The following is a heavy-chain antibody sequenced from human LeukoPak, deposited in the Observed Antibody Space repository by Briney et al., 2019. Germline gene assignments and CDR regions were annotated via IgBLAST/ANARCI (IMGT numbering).Heavy chain of an antibody. D-gene: IGHD7-27*01. CDR3: ARNNWGIDY. CDR1: GFTFRNHW. J-gene: IGHJ4*02. Sequence: GGSLRLSCAASGFTFRNHWMHWVRQAPGKGLVWVARINSDGSDTSHADSVEGGFTISRDNAKDTLYLQMNSLRVEDTAVYYCARNNWGIDYWGQGTLVAVSS. V-gene: IGHV3-74*01. CDR2: INSDGSDT.